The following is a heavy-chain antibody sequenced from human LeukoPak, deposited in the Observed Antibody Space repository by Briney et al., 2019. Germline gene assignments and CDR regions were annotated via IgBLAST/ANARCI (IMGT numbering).Heavy chain of an antibody. CDR2: IKQDGSVT. D-gene: IGHD3-22*01. V-gene: IGHV3-7*01. CDR3: ARLYDSRDLLAFDY. J-gene: IGHJ4*02. Sequence: GSLRLFCAAPGFKYNSQWQNLDHHAPGKALEWVANIKQDGSVTFYEASVKGRFTLSRDNARNSLYLQMDSLRAEDPAVYYCARLYDSRDLLAFDYWGQGILVTVSS. CDR1: GFKYNSQW.